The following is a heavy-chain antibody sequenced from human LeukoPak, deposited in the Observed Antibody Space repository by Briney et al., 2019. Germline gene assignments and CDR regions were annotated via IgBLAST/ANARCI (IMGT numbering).Heavy chain of an antibody. CDR2: INHSGST. CDR3: ASASGPEDSGSGIFDY. D-gene: IGHD3-10*01. CDR1: GGSFSGYY. V-gene: IGHV4-34*01. J-gene: IGHJ4*02. Sequence: SETLSLTCAVYGGSFSGYYWSWIRQPPGKGLEWIGEINHSGSTNYNPSLKSRVTISVDTSKNQFSLKLSSVTAADTAVYYCASASGPEDSGSGIFDYWGQGTPVTVSS.